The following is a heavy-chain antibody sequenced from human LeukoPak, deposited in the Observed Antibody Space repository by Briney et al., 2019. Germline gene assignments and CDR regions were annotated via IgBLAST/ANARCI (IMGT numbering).Heavy chain of an antibody. J-gene: IGHJ4*02. CDR3: GKGGGGGDGEFDS. CDR1: GFTFSSYA. CDR2: ISDSGGLT. Sequence: GGSLRLSCAASGFTFSSYAMSWVRQAPGRGLEWVSDISDSGGLTYYADSVKGRFTISRDNSKNTLFLLMNSLRVEDTAVYYWGKGGGGGDGEFDSWSLGTLVTVSS. V-gene: IGHV3-23*01. D-gene: IGHD3-10*01.